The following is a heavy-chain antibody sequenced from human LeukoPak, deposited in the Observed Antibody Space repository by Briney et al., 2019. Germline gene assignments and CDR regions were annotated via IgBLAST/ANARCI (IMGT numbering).Heavy chain of an antibody. CDR1: GGSISSSSYY. V-gene: IGHV4-39*01. CDR2: IYYSGST. J-gene: IGHJ5*02. D-gene: IGHD4-17*01. CDR3: ASLMTTVTTGWFDP. Sequence: PSETLSLTCTVSGGSISSSSYYWGWIRQPPGKGLEWIGSIYYSGSTYYNPSLKSRVTISVGTSKNQFSLKLSSVTAADTAVYYCASLMTTVTTGWFDPWGQGTLVTVSS.